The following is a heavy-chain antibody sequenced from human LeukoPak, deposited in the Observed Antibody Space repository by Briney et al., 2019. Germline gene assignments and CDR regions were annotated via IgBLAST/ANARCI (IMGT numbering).Heavy chain of an antibody. CDR2: IIPILGIA. CDR1: GGTFSIYA. D-gene: IGHD3-22*01. CDR3: ARAPYYYDSSGWFDP. J-gene: IGHJ5*02. V-gene: IGHV1-69*04. Sequence: SVKVSRKASGGTFSIYAISWVRQAPGQGLEWMGRIIPILGIANYAQKFQGRVTITADKSTSTAYMELSSLRSEDTAVYYCARAPYYYDSSGWFDPWGQGTLVTVSS.